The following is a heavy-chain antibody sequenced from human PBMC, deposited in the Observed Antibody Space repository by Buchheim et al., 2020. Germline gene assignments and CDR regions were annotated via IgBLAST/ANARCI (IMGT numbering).Heavy chain of an antibody. CDR1: GFTFSSYA. D-gene: IGHD6-6*01. J-gene: IGHJ4*02. Sequence: EVQLLESGGGLVQPGGSVRLSCAASGFTFSSYALSWVRQAPGKGLEWVSVISFSGADTYYTDSVRGRFTLSRDNSKNTLFLLMNGLRVEDSAIYYCARSLSSPRPYHFDSWGQGTL. V-gene: IGHV3-23*01. CDR3: ARSLSSPRPYHFDS. CDR2: ISFSGADT.